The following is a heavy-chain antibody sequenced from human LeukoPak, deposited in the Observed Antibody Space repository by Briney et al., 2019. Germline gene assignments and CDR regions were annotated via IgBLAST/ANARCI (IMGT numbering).Heavy chain of an antibody. J-gene: IGHJ4*02. D-gene: IGHD1-26*01. Sequence: GGSLRLSCAASGLTFSSYGMHWVRQAPGKGLGCVAVISYDGSNKYYADSVKGRFTISRDNSKNTLYLQMNSLRAEDTAVYYCAKDRLDPIVGANNLLDYWGQGTLVTVSS. V-gene: IGHV3-30*18. CDR1: GLTFSSYG. CDR2: ISYDGSNK. CDR3: AKDRLDPIVGANNLLDY.